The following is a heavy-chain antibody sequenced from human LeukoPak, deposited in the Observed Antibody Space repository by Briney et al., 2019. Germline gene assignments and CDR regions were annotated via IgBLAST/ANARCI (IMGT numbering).Heavy chain of an antibody. J-gene: IGHJ4*01. V-gene: IGHV4-59*12. D-gene: IGHD5-24*01. CDR1: GGSISSYY. CDR3: ARGEGARDGYNYAGPFYFDY. Sequence: PSETLSLTCTVSGGSISSYYWSWIRQPPGKGLEWIGYIYYSGSTNYNPSLKSRVTISVDTSKNQFSLRLNSMTAADTAVYYCARGEGARDGYNYAGPFYFDYWGHGTLVTVSS. CDR2: IYYSGST.